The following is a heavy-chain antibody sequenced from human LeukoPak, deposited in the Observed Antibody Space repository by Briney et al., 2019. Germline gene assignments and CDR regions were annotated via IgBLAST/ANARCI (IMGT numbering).Heavy chain of an antibody. CDR2: ISWNSVNT. Sequence: PGRSLRLSCAASGFTFNDYAMHWVRQAPGKGLEWVSSISWNSVNTGHADSVKGRFTISRDNARNSLYLQMNSLRAEDTALYYCTKDRSVGATGRAFDIWGQGTMVTASS. V-gene: IGHV3-9*01. CDR1: GFTFNDYA. D-gene: IGHD1-26*01. CDR3: TKDRSVGATGRAFDI. J-gene: IGHJ3*02.